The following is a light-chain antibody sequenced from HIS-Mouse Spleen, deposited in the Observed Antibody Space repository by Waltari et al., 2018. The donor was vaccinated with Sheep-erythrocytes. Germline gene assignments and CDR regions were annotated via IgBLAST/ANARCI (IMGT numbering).Light chain of an antibody. CDR1: SSDVGGYHY. CDR3: CSYAGSYNHV. Sequence: QSALTQPRSVSGSPGQSVTISCTGTSSDVGGYHYFSWYQQYPGKAPKLMIYDVSKRPSGVPDRFSGSKSGNTASLTISGLQAEDEADYYCCSYAGSYNHVFATGTKVTVL. V-gene: IGLV2-11*01. J-gene: IGLJ1*01. CDR2: DVS.